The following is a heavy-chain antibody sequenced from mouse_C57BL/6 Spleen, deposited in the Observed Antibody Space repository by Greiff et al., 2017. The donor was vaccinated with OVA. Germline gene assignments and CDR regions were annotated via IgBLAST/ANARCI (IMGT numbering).Heavy chain of an antibody. D-gene: IGHD1-1*01. V-gene: IGHV1-59*01. CDR2: IDPSDSYT. CDR1: GYTFTSYW. J-gene: IGHJ1*03. Sequence: VQLQQPGAELVRPGTSVKLSCKASGYTFTSYWMHWVKQRPGQGLEWIGVIDPSDSYTNYNQKFKGKATLTVDTSSSTAYMQLSSLTSEDSAVYYCARGGYYGSRGYFDVWGTGTTVTVSS. CDR3: ARGGYYGSRGYFDV.